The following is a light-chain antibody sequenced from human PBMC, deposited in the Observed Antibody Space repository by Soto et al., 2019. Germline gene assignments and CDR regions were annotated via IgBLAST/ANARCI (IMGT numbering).Light chain of an antibody. CDR3: CSYADNYSWV. J-gene: IGLJ3*02. Sequence: QSALTQPRSVSGSPGQSVTISCTGTGSDVGGYNYVSWYQQHPGKAPKLMIYDVTTRPSGVPDRFSGSKSANTASLTISGLQAEDEADYYCCSYADNYSWVFGGGTKLTVL. CDR2: DVT. CDR1: GSDVGGYNY. V-gene: IGLV2-11*01.